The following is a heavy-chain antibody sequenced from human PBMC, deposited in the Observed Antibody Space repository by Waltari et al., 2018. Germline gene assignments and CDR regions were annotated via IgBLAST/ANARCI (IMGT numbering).Heavy chain of an antibody. D-gene: IGHD3-3*01. CDR1: GGSISSYY. CDR3: ARDHYDFWSGYYVDAFDI. J-gene: IGHJ3*02. CDR2: IYTSGST. Sequence: QVQLQESGPGLVKPSETLSLTCTVSGGSISSYYWSWIRQPAGKGLEWIGRIYTSGSTNYSPSLKSRVTMSVDTSKNQFSLKLSSVTAADTAVYYCARDHYDFWSGYYVDAFDIWGQGTMVTVSS. V-gene: IGHV4-4*07.